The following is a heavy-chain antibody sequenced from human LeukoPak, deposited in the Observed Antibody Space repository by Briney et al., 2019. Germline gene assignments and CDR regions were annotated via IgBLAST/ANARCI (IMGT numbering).Heavy chain of an antibody. J-gene: IGHJ3*02. Sequence: GGSLRLSCAASGFTFSSYSMNWVRQAPGKGLEWVSSISSSSSYIYYADSVKGRFTISRDNAKNSLYLQMNSLRAEDTAVYYCAKARGSYYGDAFDIWGQGTMVTVSS. CDR1: GFTFSSYS. D-gene: IGHD1-26*01. CDR2: ISSSSSYI. CDR3: AKARGSYYGDAFDI. V-gene: IGHV3-21*04.